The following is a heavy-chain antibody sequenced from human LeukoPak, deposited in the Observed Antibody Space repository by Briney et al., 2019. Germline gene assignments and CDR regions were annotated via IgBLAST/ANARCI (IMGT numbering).Heavy chain of an antibody. D-gene: IGHD1-14*01. J-gene: IGHJ3*02. CDR3: ARNREAFDI. CDR1: GGSISGGDYY. V-gene: IGHV4-61*02. CDR2: IYSSGST. Sequence: SETLSLTCTVSGGSISGGDYYLNWIRQPAGKGLEWIGRIYSSGSTNYNLSLKGRVTISVDTSKNQFSLKLSSVTAADTAVYYCARNREAFDIWGQGTMVTVSS.